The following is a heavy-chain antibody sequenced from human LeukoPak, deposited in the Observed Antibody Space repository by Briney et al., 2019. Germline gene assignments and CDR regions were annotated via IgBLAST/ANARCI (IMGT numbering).Heavy chain of an antibody. CDR1: GGSFSGYY. CDR3: ARGGGCSGGSCYCP. CDR2: INHSGST. Sequence: SETLSLTCAVYGGSFSGYYWSWIRQHPGKGLEWIGEINHSGSTNYNPSLKSRVTISVDTSKNQFSLKLSSVTAADTAVYYCARGGGCSGGSCYCPWGQGTLVTVSS. D-gene: IGHD2-15*01. J-gene: IGHJ5*02. V-gene: IGHV4-34*01.